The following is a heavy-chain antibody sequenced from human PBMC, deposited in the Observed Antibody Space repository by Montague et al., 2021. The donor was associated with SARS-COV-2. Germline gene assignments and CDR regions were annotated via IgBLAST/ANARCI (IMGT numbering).Heavy chain of an antibody. CDR3: ARWGTVTTFFAPKRTRRYNCFDP. D-gene: IGHD4-17*01. CDR2: INHSGST. J-gene: IGHJ5*02. V-gene: IGHV4-34*01. Sequence: SETLSLTRAVYGGSFSNYYWSWIRQPPGKGLEWIGEINHSGSTNYNPSLKSRVTISVDTSKNQFSLKLSSVTAADTAVYYCARWGTVTTFFAPKRTRRYNCFDPWGQGTLVTVSS. CDR1: GGSFSNYY.